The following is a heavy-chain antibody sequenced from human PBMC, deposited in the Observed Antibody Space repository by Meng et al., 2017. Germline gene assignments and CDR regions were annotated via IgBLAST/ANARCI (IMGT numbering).Heavy chain of an antibody. CDR3: ARVTSSYYFDY. CDR2: IYYSGST. J-gene: IGHJ4*02. Sequence: VQSQESGPGRVKPSQTLSHTCTVSGGCSSSGGYYWSWIRQHPGKGLEWIGYIYYSGSTYYNPSLKSPVTISVDTSKNQFSLKLSSVTAADTAVYYCARVTSSYYFDYWGQGTLVTVSS. CDR1: GGCSSSGGYY. D-gene: IGHD2/OR15-2a*01. V-gene: IGHV4-31*01.